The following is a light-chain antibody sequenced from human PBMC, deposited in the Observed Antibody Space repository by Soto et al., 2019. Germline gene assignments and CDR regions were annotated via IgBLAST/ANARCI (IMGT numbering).Light chain of an antibody. J-gene: IGKJ2*01. Sequence: SQSPSTLSLSPGERATLSCRASQSVGDYLAWYQQKPGQAPRLLIYGASTRATGIPARFSGSGSGTEFTLTISSLQSEDFAVYYCQEYNNWSYTFGQGTKVDIK. CDR3: QEYNNWSYT. CDR2: GAS. V-gene: IGKV3-15*01. CDR1: QSVGDY.